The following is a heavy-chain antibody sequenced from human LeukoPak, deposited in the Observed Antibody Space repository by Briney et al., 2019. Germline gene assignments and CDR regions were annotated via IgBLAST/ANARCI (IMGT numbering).Heavy chain of an antibody. CDR2: ILYSGST. V-gene: IGHV4-39*01. D-gene: IGHD3-22*01. Sequence: SETLSLTCTVSGGSISSSRHYWGWIRQPPGKGLGWIGNILYSGSTNYNPSLKSRVTISVDTSKNQFSLKLSSVTAADTADYYCVRRVAGSSYRDYWGQGTLVTVSS. CDR1: GGSISSSRHY. J-gene: IGHJ4*02. CDR3: VRRVAGSSYRDY.